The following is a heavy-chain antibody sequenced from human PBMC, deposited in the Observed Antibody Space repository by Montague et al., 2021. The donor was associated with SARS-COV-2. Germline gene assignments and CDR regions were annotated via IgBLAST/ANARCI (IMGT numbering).Heavy chain of an antibody. CDR3: AKGPDGVDY. J-gene: IGHJ4*02. D-gene: IGHD1-14*01. CDR2: IGSSGENI. V-gene: IGHV3-48*03. CDR1: GFSFSSSA. Sequence: SLRLSCAASGFSFSSSAMNWVRQAPGKGLEWLSYIGSSGENIDYAGSVKGRFTISRDNAKNSLYLQMKSLRVEDTALYYCAKGPDGVDYWGQGTLVTVSS.